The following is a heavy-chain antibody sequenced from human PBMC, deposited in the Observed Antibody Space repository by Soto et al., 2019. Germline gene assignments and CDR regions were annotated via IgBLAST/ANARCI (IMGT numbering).Heavy chain of an antibody. J-gene: IGHJ5*02. V-gene: IGHV4-31*03. CDR2: IYHSGTT. CDR3: TSATAPGCFDP. D-gene: IGHD1-1*01. Sequence: QVRLQESGPGLVKPSQTLSLTCIVSGASISTGGYYWSWIRQHPGKGLVLIGYIYHSGTTYHNPLLESRLYISAASSKALLSLNLTSVTAADPAIYYCTSATAPGCFDPWGQGALVTISS. CDR1: GASISTGGYY.